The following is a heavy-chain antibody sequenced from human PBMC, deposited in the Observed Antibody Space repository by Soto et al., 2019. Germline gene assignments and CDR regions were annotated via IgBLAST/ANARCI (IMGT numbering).Heavy chain of an antibody. Sequence: QVQLVQSGAEVKKPGASVKVSCKASGYTFTSYGISWVRQAPGQGLEWMGWISAYNGNTNYAQKLQGRVTMTTDTSTSTAYMELRSRRSDDTAVYYCARTGRGLVVGFRSYNWFDPWGQGTLVTVSS. D-gene: IGHD3-22*01. V-gene: IGHV1-18*04. CDR1: GYTFTSYG. CDR3: ARTGRGLVVGFRSYNWFDP. CDR2: ISAYNGNT. J-gene: IGHJ5*02.